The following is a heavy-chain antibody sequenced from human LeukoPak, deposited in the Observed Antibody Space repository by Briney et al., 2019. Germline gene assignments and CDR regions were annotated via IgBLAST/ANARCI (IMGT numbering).Heavy chain of an antibody. CDR3: TRALFPYCTGGNCYSDS. CDR2: ISAYNGNT. V-gene: IGHV1-18*01. D-gene: IGHD2-15*01. Sequence: ASVKVSCKASGYTFTSYGISWVRQAPGQGLEWMGWISAYNGNTNYAQKFQGRVTMTRNTSISTAYMELRGLRSDDTAVYYCTRALFPYCTGGNCYSDSWGQGTLVTVSS. J-gene: IGHJ4*02. CDR1: GYTFTSYG.